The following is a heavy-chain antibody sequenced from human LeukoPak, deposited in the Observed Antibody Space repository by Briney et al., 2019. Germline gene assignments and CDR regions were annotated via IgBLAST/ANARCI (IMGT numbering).Heavy chain of an antibody. J-gene: IGHJ3*02. V-gene: IGHV4-39*01. CDR3: ARAISASAGAFDI. CDR2: IYYSGST. CDR1: GGSISSSSYY. Sequence: SETLSLTCTVSGGSISSSSYYWGWIRQPPGKGLEWIGSIYYSGSTYYNPSLKSRVTISVDTSKNQFSLKLSSVTAADTAVYYCARAISASAGAFDIWGQGTMVTVSS.